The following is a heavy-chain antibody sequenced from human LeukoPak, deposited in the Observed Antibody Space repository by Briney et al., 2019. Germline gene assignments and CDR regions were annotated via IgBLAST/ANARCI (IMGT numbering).Heavy chain of an antibody. D-gene: IGHD3-22*01. CDR3: AGRSTYYYDSSGYP. CDR1: GFTFSSYW. CDR2: IASDGSST. V-gene: IGHV3-74*01. J-gene: IGHJ5*02. Sequence: GGSLRLSCAASGFTFSSYWMNWVRQAPGKGLVWVSRIASDGSSTTYADSVKGRSTISRDNAKNSLYLQMNSLRAEDTAVYYCAGRSTYYYDSSGYPWGQGTLVTVSS.